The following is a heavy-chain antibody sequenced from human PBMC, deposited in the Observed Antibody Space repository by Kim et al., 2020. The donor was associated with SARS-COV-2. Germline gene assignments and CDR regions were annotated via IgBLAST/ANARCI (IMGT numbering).Heavy chain of an antibody. CDR1: GGTFSSYA. CDR3: ARANTHYDILTGYLRSFYYYGMDV. J-gene: IGHJ6*02. Sequence: SVKVSCKASGGTFSSYAISWVRQAPGQGLEWMGGIIPIFGTANYAQKFQGRVTITADESTSTAYMGLSSLRSEDTAVYYCARANTHYDILTGYLRSFYYYGMDVWGQGTTVTVSS. CDR2: IIPIFGTA. V-gene: IGHV1-69*13. D-gene: IGHD3-9*01.